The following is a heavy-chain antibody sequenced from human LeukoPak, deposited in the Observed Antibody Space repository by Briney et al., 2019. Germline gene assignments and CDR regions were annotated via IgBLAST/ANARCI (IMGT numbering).Heavy chain of an antibody. D-gene: IGHD5-24*01. CDR1: GYTFSSYG. V-gene: IGHV1-2*04. CDR2: INPNSGGT. CDR3: AREDGRDGYNRVWYFDY. Sequence: ASVKVSCKASGYTFSSYGISWVRQAPGQGLEWMGWINPNSGGTNYAQKFQGWVTMTRDTSISTAYTELSRLRSDDTAVYYCAREDGRDGYNRVWYFDYWGQGTLVTVSS. J-gene: IGHJ4*02.